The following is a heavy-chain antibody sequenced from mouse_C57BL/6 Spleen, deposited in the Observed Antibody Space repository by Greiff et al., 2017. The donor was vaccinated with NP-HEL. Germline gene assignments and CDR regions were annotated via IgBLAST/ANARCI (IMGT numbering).Heavy chain of an antibody. V-gene: IGHV5-12*01. CDR2: ISNGGGST. CDR1: GFTFSDYY. J-gene: IGHJ2*01. CDR3: ARQKYDYDNYAMDY. D-gene: IGHD2-4*01. Sequence: EVNVVESGGGLVQPGGSLKLSCAASGFTFSDYYMYWVRQTPEKRLEWVAYISNGGGSTYYPDTVKGRFTISRDNAKNTLYLQMSRLKSEDTAMYYCARQKYDYDNYAMDYWGQGTTLTVSS.